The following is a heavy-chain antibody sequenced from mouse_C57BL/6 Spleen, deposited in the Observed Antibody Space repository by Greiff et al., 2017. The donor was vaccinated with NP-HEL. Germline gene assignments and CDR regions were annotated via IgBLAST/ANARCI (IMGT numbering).Heavy chain of an antibody. CDR2: INPSSGYT. CDR1: GYTFTSYW. Sequence: QVQLQQSGAELAKPGASVKLSCKASGYTFTSYWMHWVKQRPGQGLEWIGYINPSSGYTKYNQKFKDKATLTADKSSSTSYMQLSSLTYADSAVYYCESANYYGSSYEFAYWGQGTLVTVSA. J-gene: IGHJ3*01. CDR3: ESANYYGSSYEFAY. D-gene: IGHD1-1*01. V-gene: IGHV1-7*01.